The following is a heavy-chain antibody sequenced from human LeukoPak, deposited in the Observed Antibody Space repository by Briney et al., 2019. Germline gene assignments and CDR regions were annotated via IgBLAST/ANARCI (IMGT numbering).Heavy chain of an antibody. Sequence: GGSLRLSCAASGFTVSSNYMSWVRQAPGKGLEWVSVIYSGGSTYYADSVKGRFTISRDNSKNTLYLQMNSQRAEDTAVYYCARWYGAAGHFYYYYYGMDVWGQGTTVTVSS. CDR3: ARWYGAAGHFYYYYYGMDV. D-gene: IGHD6-13*01. CDR2: IYSGGST. V-gene: IGHV3-53*01. CDR1: GFTVSSNY. J-gene: IGHJ6*02.